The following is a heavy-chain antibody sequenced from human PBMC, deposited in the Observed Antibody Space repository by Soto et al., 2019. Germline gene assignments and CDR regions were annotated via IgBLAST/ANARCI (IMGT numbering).Heavy chain of an antibody. V-gene: IGHV3-23*01. Sequence: EVQLLESGGGLVQPGGSLRLSCATSGFTFSTYAMSWVLQAPGKGLAWVSGINISGGGTYFADSVKGRFTISRDNSNTTLSLQLNSLRAEDTAVYYCAKAHKSVPGTVAFAYWGQGTQVTVSS. D-gene: IGHD4-4*01. CDR1: GFTFSTYA. CDR2: INISGGGT. CDR3: AKAHKSVPGTVAFAY. J-gene: IGHJ4*02.